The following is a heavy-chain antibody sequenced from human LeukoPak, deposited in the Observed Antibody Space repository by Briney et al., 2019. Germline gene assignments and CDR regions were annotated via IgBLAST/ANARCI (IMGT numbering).Heavy chain of an antibody. CDR2: IDPSDSYT. CDR3: ASLNSGSYYGLGFFDL. V-gene: IGHV5-10-1*01. Sequence: GGSLKISCKGSGYSFTSYWISWVPQMPGKGLEWMGRIDPSDSYTNYSPSFQGHVTISADKSISTTYLQWNSLEASDTAMYYCASLNSGSYYGLGFFDLWGRGTLVTVSS. J-gene: IGHJ2*01. D-gene: IGHD1-26*01. CDR1: GYSFTSYW.